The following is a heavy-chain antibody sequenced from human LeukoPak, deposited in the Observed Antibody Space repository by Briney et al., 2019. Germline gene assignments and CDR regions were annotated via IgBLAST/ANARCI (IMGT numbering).Heavy chain of an antibody. V-gene: IGHV3-20*04. CDR1: GFTFEDYD. Sequence: PGGSLRLSCAASGFTFEDYDMSWACQVPGKGLEWVSGINWIGGITAYADSVKGRYTISRDNAKHSLFLQMHSLRAEDTALYYCARKGYSSGCFDYWGQGTLVTVSS. CDR2: INWIGGIT. J-gene: IGHJ4*02. D-gene: IGHD6-19*01. CDR3: ARKGYSSGCFDY.